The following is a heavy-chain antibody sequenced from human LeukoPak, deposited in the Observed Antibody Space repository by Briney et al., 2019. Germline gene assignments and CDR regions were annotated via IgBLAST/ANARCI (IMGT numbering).Heavy chain of an antibody. Sequence: SETLSLTCTASGGSISSYYWSWIRQPPGKGLEWIGYIYYSGSTNYNPSLKSRVTISVDTSKNQLSLKLSSVTAADTAVYYCARVGYCSGGSCYGIDYWGQGTLVTVSS. J-gene: IGHJ4*02. D-gene: IGHD2-15*01. CDR1: GGSISSYY. CDR3: ARVGYCSGGSCYGIDY. V-gene: IGHV4-59*01. CDR2: IYYSGST.